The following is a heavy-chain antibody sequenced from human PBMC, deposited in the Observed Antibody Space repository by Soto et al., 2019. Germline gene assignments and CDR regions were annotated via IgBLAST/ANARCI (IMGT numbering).Heavy chain of an antibody. J-gene: IGHJ4*02. Sequence: PGESLKISCKGSGYSFTNNWIGWVRQMPGKGLEWMGIIYPADSDTRYSPSFQGQVTISADRSISTAYLQWSSLKDSDTAMYYCASPIGYNQYFDYWGQGTLATVSS. CDR3: ASPIGYNQYFDY. CDR2: IYPADSDT. V-gene: IGHV5-51*01. CDR1: GYSFTNNW. D-gene: IGHD6-25*01.